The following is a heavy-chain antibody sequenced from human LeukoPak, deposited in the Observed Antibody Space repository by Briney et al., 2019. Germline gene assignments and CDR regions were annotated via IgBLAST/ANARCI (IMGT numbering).Heavy chain of an antibody. V-gene: IGHV4-59*08. CDR1: GGSISSYY. CDR3: AGHESGSYYIGYYYYGMDV. J-gene: IGHJ6*02. CDR2: IYYSGST. D-gene: IGHD1-26*01. Sequence: KSSETLSLTCTVSGGSISSYYWSWIRQPPGKGLEWIGYIYYSGSTNYNPSLKSRVTISVDTSKNQFSLKLSSVTAADTAVYYCAGHESGSYYIGYYYYGMDVWGQGTTVTVSS.